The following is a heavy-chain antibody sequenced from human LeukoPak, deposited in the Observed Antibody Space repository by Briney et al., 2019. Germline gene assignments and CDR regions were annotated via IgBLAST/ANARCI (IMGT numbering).Heavy chain of an antibody. CDR1: GGSISSGDYY. CDR3: ARVPPGNDAFDI. Sequence: SETLSLTCTVSGGSISSGDYYWSWIRQPPGKGLEWIGYIYYSGSTYYNPSLKSRVTISVDTSKNQFSLKLSSVTAGDTAVYYCARVPPGNDAFDIWGQGTMVTVSS. CDR2: IYYSGST. J-gene: IGHJ3*02. D-gene: IGHD1-14*01. V-gene: IGHV4-30-4*01.